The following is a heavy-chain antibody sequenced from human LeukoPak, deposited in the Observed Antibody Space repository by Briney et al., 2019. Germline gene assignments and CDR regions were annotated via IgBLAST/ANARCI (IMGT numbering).Heavy chain of an antibody. CDR1: GFTFSSYW. Sequence: GGSLRLSCAASGFTFSSYWMHWVRHAPGKGLVWVSRINFDGSITTYADSVKGRFTISRDNAKNTLYLQMNSLRVENTAVYYCARPLSSNCRIAPWGQGTLVTVSS. J-gene: IGHJ5*02. CDR2: INFDGSIT. D-gene: IGHD1-1*01. CDR3: ARPLSSNCRIAP. V-gene: IGHV3-74*01.